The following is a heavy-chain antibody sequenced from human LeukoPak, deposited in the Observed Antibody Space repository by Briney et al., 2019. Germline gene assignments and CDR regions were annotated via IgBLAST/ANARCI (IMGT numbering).Heavy chain of an antibody. V-gene: IGHV4-61*08. CDR2: IYYSGST. Sequence: PSETLSLTCTVSGGSVSSGGYYWSWIRQPPGKGLEWIGYIYYSGSTSYNPSLESRLTISVDTSKNQFSLKVSSVTAADTALYYCVRSKSGTYGWFEPWGQGTLVTVSS. CDR3: VRSKSGTYGWFEP. J-gene: IGHJ5*02. CDR1: GGSVSSGGYY. D-gene: IGHD4-17*01.